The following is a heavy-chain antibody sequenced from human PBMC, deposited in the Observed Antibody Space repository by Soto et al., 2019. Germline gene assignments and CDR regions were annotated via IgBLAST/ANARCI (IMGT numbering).Heavy chain of an antibody. Sequence: QLQLQESGPGLVKPSETLSLTCSVSGGSLSSGPYSWGWIRQPPGKGLEWIGTFYYSGSTHYNPSLASRVTISVDTSKNQFSLKVTSVTAANTAMYYCARLGGYCSSTSCCGYYGIDVWGRGTTVTVSS. CDR1: GGSLSSGPYS. CDR3: ARLGGYCSSTSCCGYYGIDV. V-gene: IGHV4-39*01. CDR2: FYYSGST. D-gene: IGHD2-2*01. J-gene: IGHJ6*02.